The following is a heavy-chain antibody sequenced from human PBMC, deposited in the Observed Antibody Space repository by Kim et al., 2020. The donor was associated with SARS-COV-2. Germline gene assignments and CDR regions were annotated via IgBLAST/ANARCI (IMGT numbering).Heavy chain of an antibody. J-gene: IGHJ6*02. D-gene: IGHD6-19*01. CDR2: ISWNSDII. Sequence: GGSLRLSCAASGFTFGDYAMHWVRQAPGKGLEWVSGISWNSDIIGYADSVKGRVTISRDNARNSLYLQMNSLKPEDTALYYCAKDGTSVADTTMDYSDYYYAMDVWGQGTTVTV. CDR1: GFTFGDYA. V-gene: IGHV3-9*01. CDR3: AKDGTSVADTTMDYSDYYYAMDV.